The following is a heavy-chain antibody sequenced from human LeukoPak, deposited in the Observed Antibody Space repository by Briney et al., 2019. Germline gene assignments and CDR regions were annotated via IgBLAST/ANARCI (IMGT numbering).Heavy chain of an antibody. CDR2: INRSGST. CDR3: ARGRGVEDYYDSSGDIDY. J-gene: IGHJ4*02. D-gene: IGHD3-22*01. V-gene: IGHV4-34*01. CDR1: GGSFSGYY. Sequence: SETLSLTCAVYGGSFSGYYWSWIRQPPGKGLEWIGEINRSGSTNYNPSLKSRVTISVDTSKNQFSLKLSSVTAADTAVYYCARGRGVEDYYDSSGDIDYWGQGTLVTVSS.